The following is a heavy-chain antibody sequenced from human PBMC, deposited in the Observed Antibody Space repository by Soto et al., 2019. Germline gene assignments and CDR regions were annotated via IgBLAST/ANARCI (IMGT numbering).Heavy chain of an antibody. D-gene: IGHD3-3*01. J-gene: IGHJ5*02. V-gene: IGHV4-30-2*01. CDR3: ARVRLTDSYNWFDP. CDR1: GGSISSGGSS. CDR2: MSHSGST. Sequence: PSETLSLTCAVSGGSISSGGSSWSWIRQPPGKGLEWIGYMSHSGSTYYNPSLKSRVTISVDRSKNQFSLKLTSVTAADTAMYYCARVRLTDSYNWFDPWGQGTLVTFSS.